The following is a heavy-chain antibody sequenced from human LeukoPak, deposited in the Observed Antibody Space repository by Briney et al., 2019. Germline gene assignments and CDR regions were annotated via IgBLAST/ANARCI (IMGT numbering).Heavy chain of an antibody. CDR3: AKDPQLGAFDI. CDR2: ISYDGSNK. Sequence: GRSLRLSCAASGFTFSSYGMHWVRQAPGKGLEWVAVISYDGSNKYYADSVKGRFTISRDNSKNTLYLQMNSLRAEDTAVYYCAKDPQLGAFDIWGQGTMVTVSS. J-gene: IGHJ3*02. CDR1: GFTFSSYG. D-gene: IGHD6-13*01. V-gene: IGHV3-30*18.